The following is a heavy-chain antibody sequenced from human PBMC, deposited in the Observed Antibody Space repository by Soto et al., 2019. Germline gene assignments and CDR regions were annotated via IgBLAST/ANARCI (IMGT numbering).Heavy chain of an antibody. J-gene: IGHJ4*02. CDR3: AGAFYGSDD. CDR2: ISSSSSTI. D-gene: IGHD3-10*01. Sequence: GGSLRLSCAASGFTFSSYSMNWVRQAPGKGLEWVSYISSSSSTIYYADYVKGRFTISRDNAKNSLYLQMNSLRAEDTAVYYCAGAFYGSDDWGQGTLVTVSS. V-gene: IGHV3-48*01. CDR1: GFTFSSYS.